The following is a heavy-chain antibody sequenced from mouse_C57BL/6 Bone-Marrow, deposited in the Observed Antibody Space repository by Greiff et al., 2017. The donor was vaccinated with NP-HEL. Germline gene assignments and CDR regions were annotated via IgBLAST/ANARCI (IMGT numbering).Heavy chain of an antibody. J-gene: IGHJ3*01. Sequence: QVQLQQPGAELVKPGASVKLSCKASGYTFTSYWMQWVKQRPGQGLEWIGEIDPSDSYTNYNQKFKGKATLTVDTSSSTAYMQLSSLTSEDSAVYYCARDDYEWFAYGGRGTRVTVSA. V-gene: IGHV1-50*01. CDR1: GYTFTSYW. CDR3: ARDDYEWFAY. CDR2: IDPSDSYT. D-gene: IGHD2-4*01.